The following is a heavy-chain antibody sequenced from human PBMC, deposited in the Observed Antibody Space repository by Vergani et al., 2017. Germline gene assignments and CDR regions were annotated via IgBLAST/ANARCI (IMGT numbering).Heavy chain of an antibody. CDR2: IYHSGGA. V-gene: IGHV4-39*01. CDR1: GGSITSSSSY. D-gene: IGHD3-9*01. Sequence: QLHLQESGPELVKPSETLSLTCTVSGGSITSSSSYWGWIRQPPGKGLEWIGNIYHSGGAYYNPSLKGRVTISVDTSKNQFSLEVTSVTAADTAIYFCARTESFILRYCHWALWGQGTLVTVSS. J-gene: IGHJ4*02. CDR3: ARTESFILRYCHWAL.